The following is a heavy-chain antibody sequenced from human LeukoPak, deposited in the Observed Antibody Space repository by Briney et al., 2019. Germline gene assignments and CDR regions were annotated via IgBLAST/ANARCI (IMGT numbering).Heavy chain of an antibody. CDR1: GFTFSSYA. CDR2: ISSNGDST. V-gene: IGHV3-64*01. Sequence: GGSLRLSCAASGFTFSSYAMSWVRQAPGKGLEYVSAISSNGDSTYYASSVKGRFTISRDNSKNTLHLQMGSLRAEDMAVYYCARAESSDWCFYFDHWGQGTLVTVSS. CDR3: ARAESSDWCFYFDH. D-gene: IGHD6-19*01. J-gene: IGHJ4*02.